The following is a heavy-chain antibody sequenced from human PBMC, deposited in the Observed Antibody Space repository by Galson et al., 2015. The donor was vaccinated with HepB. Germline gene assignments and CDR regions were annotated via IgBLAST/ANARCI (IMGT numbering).Heavy chain of an antibody. D-gene: IGHD2/OR15-2a*01. CDR2: IYSSGST. V-gene: IGHV4-59*01. J-gene: IGHJ3*02. Sequence: SETLSLTCTVSGDSISTYYWSWIRQPPGKGLEWIGYIYSSGSTNYTPSLKSRVTISVDTSKNQFSLKLNSVTAADTAMYYCARDAVSRAFDIWGQGTMVAVSS. CDR1: GDSISTYY. CDR3: ARDAVSRAFDI.